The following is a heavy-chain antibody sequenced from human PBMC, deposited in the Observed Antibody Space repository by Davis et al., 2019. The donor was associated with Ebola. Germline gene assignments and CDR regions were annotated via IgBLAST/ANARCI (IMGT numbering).Heavy chain of an antibody. Sequence: GGSLRLSCAASGFTFMSYTMHWVRQAPGKGLEWVALISYDGSDKYYADSVKDRFTISRDNFKDTLFLQMNSLRAEDTAVYYCARSEGYCSGGVCLRGNYYGMDVWGQGTTVSV. J-gene: IGHJ6*02. CDR1: GFTFMSYT. CDR3: ARSEGYCSGGVCLRGNYYGMDV. V-gene: IGHV3-30*04. CDR2: ISYDGSDK. D-gene: IGHD2-15*01.